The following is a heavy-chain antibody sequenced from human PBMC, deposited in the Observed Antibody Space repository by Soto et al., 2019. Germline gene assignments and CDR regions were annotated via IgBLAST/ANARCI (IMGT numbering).Heavy chain of an antibody. J-gene: IGHJ5*02. Sequence: QLQLQESGPGLVKPSETLSLTCTVSGGSISSSSYYWGWIRQPPGKGLEWIGSIYYSGSTYYNPSLKSRVTISVDTSKNQFSLKLSSVTAADTAVYYCARVIADFWSGTDRGLDPWGQGTLVTVSS. CDR1: GGSISSSSYY. CDR3: ARVIADFWSGTDRGLDP. D-gene: IGHD3-3*01. CDR2: IYYSGST. V-gene: IGHV4-39*01.